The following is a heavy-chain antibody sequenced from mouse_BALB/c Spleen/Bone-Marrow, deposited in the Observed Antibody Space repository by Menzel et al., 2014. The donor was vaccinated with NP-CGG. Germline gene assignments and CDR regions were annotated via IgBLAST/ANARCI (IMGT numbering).Heavy chain of an antibody. CDR1: GYTFTNYW. CDR3: ARKVRRYFDV. V-gene: IGHV1-63*02. CDR2: IYPGGGYT. Sequence: QVQLKESGAELVRPGTSVKISCKASGYTFTNYWLGWVKQRPGHGLEWIGDIYPGGGYTNYNEKFKGKATLTADTSSSTAYMQLSSLTSEDSAVYFCARKVRRYFDVWGAGTTVTVSS. J-gene: IGHJ1*01. D-gene: IGHD2-14*01.